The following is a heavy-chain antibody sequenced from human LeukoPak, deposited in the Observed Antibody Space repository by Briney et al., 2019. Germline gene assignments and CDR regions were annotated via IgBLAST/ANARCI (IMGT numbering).Heavy chain of an antibody. D-gene: IGHD6-19*01. V-gene: IGHV4-59*01. CDR2: IYYSGST. Sequence: SSETLSLTCTVSGGSISSYYWSWIRQPPGKGLEWIGYIYYSGSTNYNPSLKSRVTISVDTSKNQFSLKLSSVTAADTAVYYCASLAVAGLSEGYWGQGTLVTVSS. J-gene: IGHJ4*02. CDR1: GGSISSYY. CDR3: ASLAVAGLSEGY.